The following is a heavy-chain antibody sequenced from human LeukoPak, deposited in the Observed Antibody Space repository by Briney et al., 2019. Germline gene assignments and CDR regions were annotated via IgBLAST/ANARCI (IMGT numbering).Heavy chain of an antibody. CDR2: IYYSGSI. J-gene: IGHJ4*02. CDR3: ARVKRALGIFDY. CDR1: GGSISSSSYY. Sequence: SETLSLTCTVSGGSISSSSYYWGWIRQPPGKGLEWIGSIYYSGSIYYNPSLKSRVTISVDTSKNQFSLKLSSVTAADTAVYYCARVKRALGIFDYWGQGTLVTVSS. V-gene: IGHV4-39*07.